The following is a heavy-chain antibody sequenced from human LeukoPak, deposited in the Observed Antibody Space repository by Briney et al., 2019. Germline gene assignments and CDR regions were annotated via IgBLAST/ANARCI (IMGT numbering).Heavy chain of an antibody. CDR1: GFTFSSYG. D-gene: IGHD4-23*01. V-gene: IGHV3-30*02. CDR3: ARKGGRNSPLGY. J-gene: IGHJ4*02. CDR2: IRYDGSNK. Sequence: PGGSLRLSCAASGFTFSSYGMHWVRQAPGKGLEWVAFIRYDGSNKYYADSVKGRFTISRDNSKNTLYLQMNSLRAEDTAVYYCARKGGRNSPLGYWGQGTLVTVSS.